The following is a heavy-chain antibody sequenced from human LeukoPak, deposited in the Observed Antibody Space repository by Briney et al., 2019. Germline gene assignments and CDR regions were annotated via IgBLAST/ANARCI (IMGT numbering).Heavy chain of an antibody. CDR1: GFTLSSSE. CDR3: WVFDAFDI. Sequence: GGSLRLSCAASGFTLSSSEMNWVRQAPGKGLEYVSAISSNGGSTYYANSVKGRFTTSRDNSKNTLYLQMGSLRAEDMAVYYCWVFDAFDIWGQGTMVTVSS. J-gene: IGHJ3*02. V-gene: IGHV3-64*01. CDR2: ISSNGGST.